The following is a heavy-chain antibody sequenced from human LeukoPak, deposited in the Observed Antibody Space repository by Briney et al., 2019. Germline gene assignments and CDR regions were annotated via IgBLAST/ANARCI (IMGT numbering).Heavy chain of an antibody. V-gene: IGHV1-69*05. CDR3: ARESVDTAMTFDY. CDR1: GGTFSSYA. D-gene: IGHD5-18*01. J-gene: IGHJ4*02. Sequence: ASVKVSCKASGGTFSSYAISWVRQAPGQGLEWMGRIIPIFGTANYAQKFQGRVTITTDESTSTAYMELRSLRSEDTAVYHCARESVDTAMTFDYWGQGTLVTVSS. CDR2: IIPIFGTA.